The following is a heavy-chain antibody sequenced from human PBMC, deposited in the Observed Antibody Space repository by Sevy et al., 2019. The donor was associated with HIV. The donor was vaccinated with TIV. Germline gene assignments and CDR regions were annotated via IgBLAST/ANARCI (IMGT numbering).Heavy chain of an antibody. Sequence: GGSLRLSCAASGFTFSTYDMHWVRQAPGKGLEWVAYIRYDGSNKYYGDSVRGRFTISRDNSKGTLYVELNSLRAEDTAVYYCARGRKTTQEWLEELDYYYGMDVWGQGTSVTVSS. CDR3: ARGRKTTQEWLEELDYYYGMDV. CDR1: GFTFSTYD. V-gene: IGHV3-30*02. J-gene: IGHJ6*02. D-gene: IGHD2-8*01. CDR2: IRYDGSNK.